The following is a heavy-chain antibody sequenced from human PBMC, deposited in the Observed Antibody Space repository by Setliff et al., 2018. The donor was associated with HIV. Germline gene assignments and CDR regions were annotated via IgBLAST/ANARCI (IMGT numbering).Heavy chain of an antibody. CDR2: ISSSSNYI. Sequence: GGSLRLSCAASGFIFRGYSLDWVRQAPGKGLEWVSYISSSSNYIYYADSVRGRFTVSRDNAKNSVYLQMDSLRPEDTAFYYCAKDGPHDRSGRYYSALDSWGQGTLVTVSS. CDR3: AKDGPHDRSGRYYSALDS. J-gene: IGHJ4*02. CDR1: GFIFRGYS. D-gene: IGHD3-22*01. V-gene: IGHV3-21*04.